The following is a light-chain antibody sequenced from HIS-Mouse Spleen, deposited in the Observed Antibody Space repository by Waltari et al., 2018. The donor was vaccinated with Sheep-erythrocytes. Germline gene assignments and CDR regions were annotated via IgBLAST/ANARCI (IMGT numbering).Light chain of an antibody. CDR3: QQRSNWYT. CDR1: QSVSSY. J-gene: IGKJ2*01. CDR2: DAS. V-gene: IGKV3-11*01. Sequence: ELVLTQSPATLSLSPGERATLSCRASQSVSSYLAWYQQKPGQAPRLLIYDASNRATGIPARFSGSGSGTDFTLTISSLEPEDFAVYYCQQRSNWYTVGQGTKLEIK.